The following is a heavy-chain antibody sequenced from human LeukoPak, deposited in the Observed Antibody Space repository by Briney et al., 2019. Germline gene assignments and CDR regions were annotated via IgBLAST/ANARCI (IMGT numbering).Heavy chain of an antibody. J-gene: IGHJ4*02. Sequence: GGSLRLSCAASGFRFTTYWMSWVRQAPGKGLEWVANIKPDGTAKYYVDSVKGRFTISRDNAKNSLYLQMNSLRVEDTAVYYCAKLAKYFYGSETYYFFEHWGQGTPATASS. V-gene: IGHV3-7*01. CDR1: GFRFTTYW. CDR3: AKLAKYFYGSETYYFFEH. CDR2: IKPDGTAK. D-gene: IGHD3-10*01.